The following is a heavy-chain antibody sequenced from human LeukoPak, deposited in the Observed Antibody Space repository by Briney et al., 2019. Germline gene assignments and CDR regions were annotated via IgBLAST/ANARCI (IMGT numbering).Heavy chain of an antibody. J-gene: IGHJ4*02. CDR2: IYYSGST. CDR3: ARDYYGSSGAPFFDY. D-gene: IGHD3-22*01. V-gene: IGHV4-59*01. Sequence: SETLSLTCTVSGGSISTYYWSWIRQPPGKGREWIGYIYYSGSTNYNPSLKSRVTISVDTSTNQFSLKLSSVTAADTAVYYCARDYYGSSGAPFFDYWGQGTLVTVSS. CDR1: GGSISTYY.